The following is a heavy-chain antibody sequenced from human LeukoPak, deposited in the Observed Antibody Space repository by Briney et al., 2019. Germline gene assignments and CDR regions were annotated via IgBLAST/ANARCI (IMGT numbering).Heavy chain of an antibody. V-gene: IGHV1-2*06. J-gene: IGHJ3*02. CDR2: ISPNSGGT. CDR1: GYTFTGYY. D-gene: IGHD5-24*01. Sequence: AASVKVSCKASGYTFTGYYMHWVRQAPGQGLEWMGQISPNSGGTNYAQKFQGRVTMTKDTSTSTVYMELSSLRSEDTAVYYCARQARWDGYNLATDTDAFDIWGQGTMVTVSS. CDR3: ARQARWDGYNLATDTDAFDI.